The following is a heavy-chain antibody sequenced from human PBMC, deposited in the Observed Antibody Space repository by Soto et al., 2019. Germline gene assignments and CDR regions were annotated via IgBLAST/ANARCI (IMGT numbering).Heavy chain of an antibody. V-gene: IGHV1-3*01. Sequence: QVQLVQSGAEVKKPGASVKVSCKVSGYTFTTYAIHWVRQAPGQRLEWMGWIEPSNGKTKYSQNFQGRVTLTRDTSATTAYMELSSLRYEDTAVYYCARGAYGSGSGGYWGQGTLVTVSS. D-gene: IGHD3-10*01. CDR3: ARGAYGSGSGGY. CDR1: GYTFTTYA. CDR2: IEPSNGKT. J-gene: IGHJ4*02.